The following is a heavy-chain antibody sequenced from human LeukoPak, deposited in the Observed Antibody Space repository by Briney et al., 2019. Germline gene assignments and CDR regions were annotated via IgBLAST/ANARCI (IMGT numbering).Heavy chain of an antibody. D-gene: IGHD3-22*01. CDR3: ATTSGYRNYYYYYIDV. J-gene: IGHJ6*03. V-gene: IGHV4-39*01. CDR1: GVSISNTVYY. CDR2: SFDGGNS. Sequence: SETLSLTCTVSGVSISNTVYYWGWIRQAPGKGLEWIGTSFDGGNSYYNPSLKSRVTMSVDGSKNQFSLTLASVTAADTAVYYCATTSGYRNYYYYYIDVWGKGTTVIVSS.